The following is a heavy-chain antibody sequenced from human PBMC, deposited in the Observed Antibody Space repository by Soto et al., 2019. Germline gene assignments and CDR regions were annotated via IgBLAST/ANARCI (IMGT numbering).Heavy chain of an antibody. CDR2: IYYSGST. V-gene: IGHV4-31*03. CDR3: ARWWSGSRQGFDP. D-gene: IGHD3-3*01. J-gene: IGHJ5*02. Sequence: QVQLQESGPGLVKPSQTLSLTCTVSGGSISSGDCYWSWIRPHPGKGLEWIGYIYYSGSTYYTPSLKSRVTISVDTSKNQFSLKLSSVTAADTAVYYCARWWSGSRQGFDPWGQGTLVTVSS. CDR1: GGSISSGDCY.